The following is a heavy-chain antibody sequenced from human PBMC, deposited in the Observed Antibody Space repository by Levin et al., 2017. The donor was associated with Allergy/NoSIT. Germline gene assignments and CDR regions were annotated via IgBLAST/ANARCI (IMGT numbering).Heavy chain of an antibody. Sequence: ASVKVSCKASGYTFTSYDINWVRQATGQGLEWMGWMNPNSGNTGYAQKFQGRVTMTRNTSISTAYMELSSLRSEDTAVYYCARGASGLRFLEWMTGPSPQYYYYGMDVWGQGTTVTVSS. CDR2: MNPNSGNT. V-gene: IGHV1-8*01. CDR3: ARGASGLRFLEWMTGPSPQYYYYGMDV. J-gene: IGHJ6*02. D-gene: IGHD3-3*01. CDR1: GYTFTSYD.